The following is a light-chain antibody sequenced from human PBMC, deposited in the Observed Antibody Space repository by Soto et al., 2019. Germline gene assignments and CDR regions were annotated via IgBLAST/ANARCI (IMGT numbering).Light chain of an antibody. J-gene: IGLJ3*02. V-gene: IGLV1-40*01. CDR3: QSHDSSLNSWV. CDR2: GNT. Sequence: QSVLTQPPSMSGAPGQRVTISCTGCSSNIGAGDDVHWYQLLPGTAPKLLIYGNTNRPSGVPDRFSGSKSGTSASLAITGLRAEDEADYYCQSHDSSLNSWVFGGGTKLTVL. CDR1: SSNIGAGDD.